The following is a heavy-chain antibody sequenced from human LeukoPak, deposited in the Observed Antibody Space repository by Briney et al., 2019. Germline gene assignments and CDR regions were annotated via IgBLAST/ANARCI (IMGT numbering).Heavy chain of an antibody. Sequence: GGSLRLSCAASGFTFSSYSMNWVRQAPGKGLEWVSSISSSSYIYYADSVKGRFTISRDNAKNSLYLQMNSLRAEDTAVYYCARGTKYYYDSSGYYRNWFDPWGQGTLVTVSS. CDR2: ISSSSYI. D-gene: IGHD3-22*01. CDR1: GFTFSSYS. CDR3: ARGTKYYYDSSGYYRNWFDP. J-gene: IGHJ5*02. V-gene: IGHV3-21*01.